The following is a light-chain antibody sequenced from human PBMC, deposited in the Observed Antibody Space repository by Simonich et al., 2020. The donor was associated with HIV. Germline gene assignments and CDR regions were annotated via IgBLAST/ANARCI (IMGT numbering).Light chain of an antibody. J-gene: IGLJ3*02. V-gene: IGLV2-23*01. CDR1: STDVGSYNL. CDR3: CSYAGSSSFWV. CDR2: EGT. Sequence: QSALTQPASVSGSPGQSITISCTGTSTDVGSYNLVSWYQQHPGKAPKLMIYEGTKRPSGVSDRFSGSQSGNTASLTISGLHVEDEADYHCCSYAGSSSFWVFGGGTKLTVL.